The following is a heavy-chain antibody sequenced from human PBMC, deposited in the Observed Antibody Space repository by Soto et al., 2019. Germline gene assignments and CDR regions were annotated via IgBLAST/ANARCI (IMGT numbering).Heavy chain of an antibody. D-gene: IGHD4-17*01. Sequence: QVQLVQSGAEVKKPGSSVKVSCKASGGTFSSYAISWVRQAPGQGLEWMGGIIPIFGTANYAQKFQGRVTITADKSTSTAYMELSSLRSEDTAVYYCAPDPPPYGGNERGTVTDYRGQGTLVTVSS. CDR3: APDPPPYGGNERGTVTDY. V-gene: IGHV1-69*06. J-gene: IGHJ4*02. CDR1: GGTFSSYA. CDR2: IIPIFGTA.